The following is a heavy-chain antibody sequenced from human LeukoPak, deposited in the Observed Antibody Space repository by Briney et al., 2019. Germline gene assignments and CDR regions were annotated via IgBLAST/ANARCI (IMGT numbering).Heavy chain of an antibody. CDR2: IDTDGSST. D-gene: IGHD6-13*01. CDR3: VRGPSTSSWYLAD. CDR1: GFTFGDYA. J-gene: IGHJ4*02. V-gene: IGHV3-74*01. Sequence: GGSLRLSCTASGFTFGDYAMTWVRQAPGKGLVWVSRIDTDGSSTTYVDSVKGRFTISRDNAKNTLYLQMSSLTVEDTAVYYCVRGPSTSSWYLADWGQGTLVTVSS.